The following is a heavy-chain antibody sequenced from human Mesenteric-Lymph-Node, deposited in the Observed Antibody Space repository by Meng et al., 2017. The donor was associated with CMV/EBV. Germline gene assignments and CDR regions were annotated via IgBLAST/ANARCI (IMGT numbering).Heavy chain of an antibody. V-gene: IGHV1-2*02. J-gene: IGHJ2*01. Sequence: ASVKVSCKASEYTFSGHYIHWVRQAPGQGPEWMGWINPNSGETNYAQKFQGRVTLTRDTSTNTAYMELSRLRSDDTAVYYCVRDLWATFWYFDLWGPGTLVTVSS. CDR3: VRDLWATFWYFDL. CDR1: EYTFSGHY. D-gene: IGHD2-21*01. CDR2: INPNSGET.